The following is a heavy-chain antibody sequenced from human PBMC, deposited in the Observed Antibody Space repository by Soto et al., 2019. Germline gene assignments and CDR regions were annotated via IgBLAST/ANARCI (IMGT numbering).Heavy chain of an antibody. CDR3: AHRQLYNGNGNEGTFDY. CDR2: IYWDDDK. CDR1: GFALTSRPVG. D-gene: IGHD1-20*01. V-gene: IGHV2-5*02. J-gene: IGHJ4*02. Sequence: QITLKESGPTRVKPTQTLTLTCTFSGFALTSRPVGVGWIRQPPGQALEWLALIYWDDDKRYNPSLKTRVTAPKDTSKNQVVLTMTNTDPANTATYYCAHRQLYNGNGNEGTFDYWGQGALVTVSS.